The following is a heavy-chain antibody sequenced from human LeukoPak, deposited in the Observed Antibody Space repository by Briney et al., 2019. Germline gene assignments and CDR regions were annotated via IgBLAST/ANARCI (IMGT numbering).Heavy chain of an antibody. CDR3: ASSIAAAGTEYFQH. D-gene: IGHD6-13*01. V-gene: IGHV4-59*01. CDR2: IYYSGST. J-gene: IGHJ1*01. CDR1: GGSISSYY. Sequence: SETLSLTCTVSGGSISSYYWSWIRQPPGKGLEWIGYIYYSGSTNYNPSLKSRVTISVDTSKNQSSLKLSSVTAADTAVYYCASSIAAAGTEYFQHWGQGTLVTVSS.